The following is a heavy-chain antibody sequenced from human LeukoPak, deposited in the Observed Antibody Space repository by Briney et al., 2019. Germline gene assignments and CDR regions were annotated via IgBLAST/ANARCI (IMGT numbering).Heavy chain of an antibody. V-gene: IGHV3-20*04. Sequence: PGGSLRLSCAASGFTFDDYGMSWVRQAPGKGLEWVSGINWDGGSTGYADSVKGRFTISRDNAKNSLYLQMNSLRTEDTALYYCARGESGTEFDYWGQGTLVTVSP. CDR3: ARGESGTEFDY. CDR2: INWDGGST. CDR1: GFTFDDYG. D-gene: IGHD1-7*01. J-gene: IGHJ4*02.